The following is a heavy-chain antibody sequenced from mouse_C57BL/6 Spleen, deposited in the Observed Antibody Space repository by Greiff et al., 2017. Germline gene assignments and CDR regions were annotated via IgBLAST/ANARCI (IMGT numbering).Heavy chain of an antibody. J-gene: IGHJ3*01. D-gene: IGHD1-1*01. CDR2: IYPRSGNT. Sequence: QVQLKESGAELARPGASVKLSCKASGYTFTSYGISWVKQRSGQGLEWIGEIYPRSGNTYYNEKFKGKATLTADKSSSTAYMGLRSLTSEDSAVSFCSVLLPFAYWGQGTLVTVSA. CDR1: GYTFTSYG. V-gene: IGHV1-81*01. CDR3: SVLLPFAY.